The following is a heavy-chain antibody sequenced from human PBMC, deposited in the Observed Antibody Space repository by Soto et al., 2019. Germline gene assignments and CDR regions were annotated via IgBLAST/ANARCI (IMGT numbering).Heavy chain of an antibody. V-gene: IGHV3-23*01. CDR2: IGLGNDDT. Sequence: VGSLRLSCAASGFSFSIYAMSWVRQAPGKGLECVSGIGLGNDDTYYADSVKGRFIISRDNSKYTVSLQMNGLRVEDTAIYYCAKDRMDHNSVWDPFDICGQGTTLTVSS. CDR3: AKDRMDHNSVWDPFDI. J-gene: IGHJ3*02. D-gene: IGHD1-20*01. CDR1: GFSFSIYA.